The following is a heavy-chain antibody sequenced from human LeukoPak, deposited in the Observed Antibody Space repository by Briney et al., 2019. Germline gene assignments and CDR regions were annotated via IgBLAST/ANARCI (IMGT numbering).Heavy chain of an antibody. Sequence: PGGSLRLSCKVSGFTFDDYAMHWVRQVPGKGLEWVSGITWNRDNIGYGDSVKGRFTISRDNAKNFLYLQMNSLRVEDTALYYCAKDIRSGWYSAYLQSWGQGTLVTVSS. V-gene: IGHV3-9*01. CDR2: ITWNRDNI. CDR1: GFTFDDYA. CDR3: AKDIRSGWYSAYLQS. D-gene: IGHD6-19*01. J-gene: IGHJ1*01.